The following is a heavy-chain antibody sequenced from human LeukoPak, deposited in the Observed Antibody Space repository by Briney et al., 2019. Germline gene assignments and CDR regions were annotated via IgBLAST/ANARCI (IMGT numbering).Heavy chain of an antibody. CDR3: ARLQYYYYGMGV. CDR1: GGSISSYY. J-gene: IGHJ6*04. D-gene: IGHD5-24*01. CDR2: IYYSGST. Sequence: PSETLSLNCTVSGGSISSYYWSWIRQPPGKGLEWIGYIYYSGSTNYNPSLKSRVTISVDTSKNQFSLKLSSVTAADTAVYYCARLQYYYYGMGVWGKGTTVTVSS. V-gene: IGHV4-59*01.